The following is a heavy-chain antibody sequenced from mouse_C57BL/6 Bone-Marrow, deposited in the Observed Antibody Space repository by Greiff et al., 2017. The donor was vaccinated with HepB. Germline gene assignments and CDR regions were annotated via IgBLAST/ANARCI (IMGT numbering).Heavy chain of an antibody. CDR3: ARHYYGSSSWFAY. J-gene: IGHJ3*01. D-gene: IGHD1-1*01. CDR2: ISSGGGYT. V-gene: IGHV5-6*02. Sequence: EVKLVESGGDLVKPGGSLKLSCAASGFTFSSYGMSWVRQTPDKRLEWVATISSGGGYTYYPDSVKGRFTISRDNAKNTLYLQMSSLKSEDTAMYYCARHYYGSSSWFAYWGQGTLVTVSA. CDR1: GFTFSSYG.